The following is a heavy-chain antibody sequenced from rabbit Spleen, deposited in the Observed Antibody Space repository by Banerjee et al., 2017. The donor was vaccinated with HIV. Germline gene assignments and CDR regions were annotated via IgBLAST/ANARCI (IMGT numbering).Heavy chain of an antibody. D-gene: IGHD1-1*01. J-gene: IGHJ4*01. CDR1: GFSFSSGYY. CDR3: ARDLPGVIGWNFGW. CDR2: IYTTSGST. V-gene: IGHV1S40*01. Sequence: QSLEESGGDLVKPGASLTLTCTASGFSFSSGYYMCWVRQAPGKGLEWIGCIYTTSGSTWYATWAKGRFTISKTSSTTVTLQMTSLTAADTATYFCARDLPGVIGWNFGWWGPGTLVTVS.